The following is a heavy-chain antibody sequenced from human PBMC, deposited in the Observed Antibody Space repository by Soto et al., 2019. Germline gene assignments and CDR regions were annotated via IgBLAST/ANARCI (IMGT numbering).Heavy chain of an antibody. CDR2: IYYSGST. CDR1: GGSISSGGYY. Sequence: SETLSLTCTVSGGSISSGGYYWSWIRQHPGKGLEWIGYIYYSGSTYYNPSLKSRVTISVDTSKNQFSLKLSSVTAADTAVYYCARDRGYYDSSGYYENRFDPWGQGTLVTVSS. D-gene: IGHD3-22*01. J-gene: IGHJ5*02. V-gene: IGHV4-31*03. CDR3: ARDRGYYDSSGYYENRFDP.